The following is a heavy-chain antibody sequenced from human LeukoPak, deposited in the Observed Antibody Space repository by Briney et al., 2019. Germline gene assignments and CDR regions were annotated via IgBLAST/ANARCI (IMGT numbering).Heavy chain of an antibody. Sequence: GGTLRLSCAASGFTFSSYGMSWVRQAPGKGLEWVSAISGSGGTTYYADSVKGRFTISRDNSKNTLYLQMDSLRAEDTAVYYCANLDSGNQGDYWGQGTLVTVSS. CDR2: ISGSGGTT. CDR3: ANLDSGNQGDY. J-gene: IGHJ4*02. V-gene: IGHV3-23*01. CDR1: GFTFSSYG. D-gene: IGHD1-26*01.